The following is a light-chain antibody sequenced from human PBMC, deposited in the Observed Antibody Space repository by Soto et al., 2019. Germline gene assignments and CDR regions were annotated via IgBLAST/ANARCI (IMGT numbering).Light chain of an antibody. V-gene: IGLV1-40*01. Sequence: QSVLTQPPSVSGAPGQRVTISCTGSSSNIGAGYDVHWYQQLPGTAPKLLIYGNSNRPSGVPDQFSGSKSGTSASLAITELQAEDEADYYCQSYDSSLSGVVFGGGTKLTVL. CDR2: GNS. J-gene: IGLJ2*01. CDR1: SSNIGAGYD. CDR3: QSYDSSLSGVV.